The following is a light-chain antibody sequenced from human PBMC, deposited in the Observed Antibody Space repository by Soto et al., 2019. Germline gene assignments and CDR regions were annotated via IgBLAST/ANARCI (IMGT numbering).Light chain of an antibody. Sequence: QSALTQPRSVSGSPGQSVTISCTGTSGDVGAYDRVSWYQHHPTKAPKLIIYDVTNRPSGVPYRFSGSKSGSTASLTLSGLQAEDEADYYCCSHAGGSSWVFGGGTKLTVL. CDR1: SGDVGAYDR. CDR3: CSHAGGSSWV. CDR2: DVT. J-gene: IGLJ3*02. V-gene: IGLV2-11*01.